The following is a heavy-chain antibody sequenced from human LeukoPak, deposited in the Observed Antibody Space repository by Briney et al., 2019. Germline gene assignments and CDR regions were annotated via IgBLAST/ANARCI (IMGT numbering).Heavy chain of an antibody. CDR2: INHSGST. D-gene: IGHD3-22*01. CDR3: ARAAYYYDSSGYSDGMDV. V-gene: IGHV4-34*01. J-gene: IGHJ6*02. CDR1: GGSFSGYY. Sequence: PSETLSLTCAVYGGSFSGYYWSWIRQPPGKGLEWIGEINHSGSTNYNPSLKSRVTISLDTSKNQFSLKLSSVTAADTAVYYCARAAYYYDSSGYSDGMDVWGQGTTVTVSS.